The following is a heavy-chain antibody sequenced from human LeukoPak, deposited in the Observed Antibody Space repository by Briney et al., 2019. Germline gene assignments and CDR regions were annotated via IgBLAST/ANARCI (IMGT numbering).Heavy chain of an antibody. V-gene: IGHV3-23*01. CDR3: AKDERNWNYNLASQTYD. J-gene: IGHJ4*02. CDR1: GFTFNSYV. Sequence: GGSLRLSCAASGFTFNSYVISWIRHVPGKGLEWVSGGATYFADSVKGRFSVSRDNSKNTLYLQMSSLRAEDTAVYYCAKDERNWNYNLASQTYDWGQGTLVTVSS. D-gene: IGHD1-7*01. CDR2: GAT.